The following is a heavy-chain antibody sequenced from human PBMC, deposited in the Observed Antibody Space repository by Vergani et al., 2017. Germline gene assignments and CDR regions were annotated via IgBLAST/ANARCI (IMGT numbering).Heavy chain of an antibody. Sequence: EVQLVESGGGLVKPGGSLRLSCAASGFTFSSYSMNWVRQAPGKGLEWVSSISSSSSYIYYADSVKGRFTISRDNAKNSLDLQMNSLRAEDTAVDYCARGRFLEWLGAFDIWGQGTMVTVSS. D-gene: IGHD3-3*01. CDR2: ISSSSSYI. CDR1: GFTFSSYS. CDR3: ARGRFLEWLGAFDI. V-gene: IGHV3-21*04. J-gene: IGHJ3*02.